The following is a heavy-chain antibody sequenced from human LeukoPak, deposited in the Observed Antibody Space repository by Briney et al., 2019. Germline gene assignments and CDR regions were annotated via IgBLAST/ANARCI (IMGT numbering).Heavy chain of an antibody. CDR3: AKLVVTAPSDY. V-gene: IGHV4-34*08. D-gene: IGHD2-21*02. Sequence: GSLRLSCVASGFTFSSYSMVWIRQPPGKGREWIGEINHSGSTNYNTSLKSRVTISVDTSKNQFSLKLSPVTAADTAVYYCAKLVVTAPSDYWGQGTLVTVSS. J-gene: IGHJ4*02. CDR2: INHSGST. CDR1: GFTFSSYS.